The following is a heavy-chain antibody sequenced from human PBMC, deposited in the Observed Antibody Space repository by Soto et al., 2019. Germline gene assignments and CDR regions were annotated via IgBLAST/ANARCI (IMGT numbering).Heavy chain of an antibody. Sequence: SVKECSKASGEPFTKLGFTLVRQAPGQGLEWLGQFIPRLGTAKYAPKFQGRVTIAADESTNIASMELTSLRTEDTAIYYCAAGYSGRYSRFDFWGQGTKVTVSS. V-gene: IGHV1-69*11. CDR2: FIPRLGTA. D-gene: IGHD1-26*01. CDR3: AAGYSGRYSRFDF. J-gene: IGHJ4*02. CDR1: GEPFTKLG.